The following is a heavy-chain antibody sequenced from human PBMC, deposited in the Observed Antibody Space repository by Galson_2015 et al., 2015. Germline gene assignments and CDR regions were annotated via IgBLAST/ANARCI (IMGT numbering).Heavy chain of an antibody. Sequence: ETLSLTCTVSGGSISSYYWSWIRQPPGKGLEWIGYIYYSGSTNYNPSLKSRVTISVDTSKNQFSLKLSSVTAADTAVYYCARDREHSYGLNWFDPWGQGTLVTVSS. CDR1: GGSISSYY. CDR2: IYYSGST. D-gene: IGHD5-18*01. V-gene: IGHV4-59*01. CDR3: ARDREHSYGLNWFDP. J-gene: IGHJ5*02.